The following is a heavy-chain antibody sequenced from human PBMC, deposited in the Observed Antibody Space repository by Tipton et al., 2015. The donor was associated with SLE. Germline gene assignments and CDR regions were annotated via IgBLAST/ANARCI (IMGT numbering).Heavy chain of an antibody. J-gene: IGHJ1*01. Sequence: SLRLSCTVSGFSFSSYGMHWVRQAPGKGLEWVAVIWHDGSNEDFADSVKGRFTISRDNSKNTLYLQMNSLRVEDTAVYYCARGCSGGSCYWYFQRWGQGTLVTVSS. CDR3: ARGCSGGSCYWYFQR. CDR1: GFSFSSYG. CDR2: IWHDGSNE. V-gene: IGHV3-33*01. D-gene: IGHD2-15*01.